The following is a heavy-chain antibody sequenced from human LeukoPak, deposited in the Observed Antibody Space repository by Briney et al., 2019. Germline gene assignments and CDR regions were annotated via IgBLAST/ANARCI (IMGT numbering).Heavy chain of an antibody. Sequence: GGSLRLSCAASGFTFSSYGMHWVRQAPGKGLEWVAVISYDGSNKYYADSVKGRFTISRDNSKNTLYLQMNSLRAEDTAVYYCAKDRDAMIVVVHDAFDIWGQGTMVTVSS. V-gene: IGHV3-30*18. CDR1: GFTFSSYG. CDR2: ISYDGSNK. J-gene: IGHJ3*02. CDR3: AKDRDAMIVVVHDAFDI. D-gene: IGHD3-22*01.